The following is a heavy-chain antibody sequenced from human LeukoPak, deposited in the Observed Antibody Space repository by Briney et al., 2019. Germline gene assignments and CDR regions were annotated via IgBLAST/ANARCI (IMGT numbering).Heavy chain of an antibody. CDR3: ARDSDYGDLLTDAFDI. V-gene: IGHV4-39*07. D-gene: IGHD4-17*01. CDR1: GGSISNSNYY. Sequence: SETLSLTCTVSGGSISNSNYYWGWIRQPPGKGLEWIGNIYYSGSTYYNPSLKSRVTISVDTSKNQFSLKLSSVTAADTAVYYCARDSDYGDLLTDAFDIWGQGTMVTVSS. J-gene: IGHJ3*02. CDR2: IYYSGST.